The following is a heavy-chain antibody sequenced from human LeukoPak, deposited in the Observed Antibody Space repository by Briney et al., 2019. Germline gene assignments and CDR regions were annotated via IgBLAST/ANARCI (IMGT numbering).Heavy chain of an antibody. CDR1: GFTFTSSA. V-gene: IGHV1-58*02. CDR3: AATDYDILTPQDNWFDP. CDR2: IVVGSGNT. Sequence: SVKVSCKASGFTFTSSAMQWVRQARGQRLEWIGWIVVGSGNTNYAQKFQERVTITRDMSTSTAYMELSSLRSEDTAVYYCAATDYDILTPQDNWFDPWGQGTLVTVSS. D-gene: IGHD3-9*01. J-gene: IGHJ5*02.